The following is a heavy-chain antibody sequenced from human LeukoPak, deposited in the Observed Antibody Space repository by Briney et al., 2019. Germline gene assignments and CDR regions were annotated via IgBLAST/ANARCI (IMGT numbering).Heavy chain of an antibody. CDR2: ISTNGGST. D-gene: IGHD4-17*01. V-gene: IGHV3-64*04. J-gene: IGHJ4*02. Sequence: GGSLRLSCSASGFTFSSYAMHWVRQAPGKGLEYVSAISTNGGSTYYADSVKARFTISRDNSKNTLYLQMNSLRAEDTAVYYCASTFYGDSPPYWGQGTLVTVSS. CDR1: GFTFSSYA. CDR3: ASTFYGDSPPY.